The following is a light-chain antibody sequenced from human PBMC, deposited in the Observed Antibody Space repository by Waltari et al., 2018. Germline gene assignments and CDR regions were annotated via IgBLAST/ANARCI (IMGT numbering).Light chain of an antibody. CDR2: EVS. J-gene: IGLJ3*02. Sequence: QSALTQPVSVSESPGQSITISCPGTSSDVGAYNFVSWYQQHPGKAPNLMIYEVSNRPSGVSSRFSASKSGNTASLTISGLQAEDEADYYCTSFTSRSTWVFGGGTKLTVL. V-gene: IGLV2-14*01. CDR3: TSFTSRSTWV. CDR1: SSDVGAYNF.